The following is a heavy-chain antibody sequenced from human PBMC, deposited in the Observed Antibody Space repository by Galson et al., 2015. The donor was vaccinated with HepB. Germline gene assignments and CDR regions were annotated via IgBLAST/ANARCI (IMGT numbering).Heavy chain of an antibody. CDR1: GFTFSSYS. Sequence: SLRLSCAASGFTFSSYSMNWVRQAPGKGLEWVSSISSSSSYIYYADSVKGRFTISRDNAKNSLYLQMNSLRAEDTAVYYCARDRQGAGPITIFGVVMSRGCFDYWGQGTLVTVSS. D-gene: IGHD3-3*01. CDR2: ISSSSSYI. J-gene: IGHJ4*02. V-gene: IGHV3-21*01. CDR3: ARDRQGAGPITIFGVVMSRGCFDY.